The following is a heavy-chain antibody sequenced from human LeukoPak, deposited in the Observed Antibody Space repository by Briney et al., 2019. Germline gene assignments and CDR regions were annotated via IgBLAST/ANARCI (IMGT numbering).Heavy chain of an antibody. CDR1: GFTFDNYA. CDR3: AKDIGADYYYDSSGYFI. Sequence: PGGSLRLSCAASGFTFDNYAMHWVRQVPGKGLEWVSLISGDGDSTYYPDSVKGRFTISRDNSKNSLYLQMHSLRTEDTALYYCAKDIGADYYYDSSGYFIWGQGTMVTVSS. D-gene: IGHD3-22*01. CDR2: ISGDGDST. V-gene: IGHV3-43*02. J-gene: IGHJ3*02.